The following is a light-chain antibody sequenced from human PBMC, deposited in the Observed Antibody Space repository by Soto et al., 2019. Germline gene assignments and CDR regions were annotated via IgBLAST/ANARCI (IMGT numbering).Light chain of an antibody. V-gene: IGKV1-39*01. CDR1: QTISNY. CDR3: QQNYGPPIT. J-gene: IGKJ5*01. CDR2: LAS. Sequence: DIQMTQSPSSLSAFVGDRVTITCRASQTISNYLNWYQQRPGKAPKLLIYLASSLQSGVPSRFGGSGSGTDFTLTISSLQPEASATYYCQQNYGPPITFGQGTRLEIK.